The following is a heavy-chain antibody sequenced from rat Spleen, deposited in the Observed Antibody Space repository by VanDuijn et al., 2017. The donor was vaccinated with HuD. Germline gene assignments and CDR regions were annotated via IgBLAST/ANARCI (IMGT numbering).Heavy chain of an antibody. CDR1: GFTFSDYN. D-gene: IGHD1-3*01. Sequence: EVQLVESGGGLVQPGRSLKLSCVASGFTFSDYNMAWVRQAPKKGLEWVATIIYDGTRAYYRDSVNGRFTCSRDSAKNTLYLQMDSLRSEDTATYYCATHLFNYGSYYFDYWGQGVMVTVSS. V-gene: IGHV5S10*01. CDR3: ATHLFNYGSYYFDY. J-gene: IGHJ2*01. CDR2: IIYDGTRA.